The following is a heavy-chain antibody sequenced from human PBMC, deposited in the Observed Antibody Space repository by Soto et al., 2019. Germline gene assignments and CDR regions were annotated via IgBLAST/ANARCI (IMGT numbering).Heavy chain of an antibody. J-gene: IGHJ2*01. Sequence: EVQLVESGGGLVQPGRSLRLSCAASGFTFDDYAMHWVRQAPGKGLEWVSGISWNSGSIGYADSVKGRFTISRDNAKNSLYLQMNSLRAEDTALYYCAKGSSTSCYEYFDLWGRGNLVTVSS. V-gene: IGHV3-9*01. D-gene: IGHD2-2*01. CDR1: GFTFDDYA. CDR2: ISWNSGSI. CDR3: AKGSSTSCYEYFDL.